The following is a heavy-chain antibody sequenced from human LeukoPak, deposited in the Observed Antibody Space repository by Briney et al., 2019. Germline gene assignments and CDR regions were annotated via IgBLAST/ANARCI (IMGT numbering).Heavy chain of an antibody. CDR3: ARAWFGELWAYYYYMDV. D-gene: IGHD3-10*01. CDR1: GGSISQYY. CDR2: IHASGTT. J-gene: IGHJ6*03. V-gene: IGHV4-4*08. Sequence: SETLSLTCAVSGGSISQYYWSWLRQAPGRGLEWIGYIHASGTTTYNPSLKSRVTISVDTSKNQFSLKLSSVTAADTAVYYCARAWFGELWAYYYYMDVWGKGTTVTVSS.